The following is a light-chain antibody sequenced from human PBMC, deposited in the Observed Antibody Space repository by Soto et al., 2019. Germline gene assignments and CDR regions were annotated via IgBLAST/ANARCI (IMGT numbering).Light chain of an antibody. J-gene: IGLJ1*01. CDR3: QSYDKRMTAYV. Sequence: QSVLTQPPSVSGAPGQRVTVSCTGTSSNIGAGYEVHWYHQLPGTAPKLLVSGNGNRPSGVPDGLSASKSGTSASLAITGLQAEDEGHYFCQSYDKRMTAYVFGSETKVTVL. CDR1: SSNIGAGYE. V-gene: IGLV1-40*01. CDR2: GNG.